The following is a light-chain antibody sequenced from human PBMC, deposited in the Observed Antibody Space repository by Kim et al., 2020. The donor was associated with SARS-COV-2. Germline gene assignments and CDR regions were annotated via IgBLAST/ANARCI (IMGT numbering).Light chain of an antibody. CDR2: DNN. V-gene: IGLV1-51*01. J-gene: IGLJ3*02. Sequence: QSVLTQPPSVSAAPGQKVIISCSGSNSNIGNNYVSWYQQIPGKAPRLLIYDNNMRPSGIPDRFSGSKSGTSATLGITGLQTGDEADYYCGTWDSSLSGGHVFGGGTQLTVL. CDR3: GTWDSSLSGGHV. CDR1: NSNIGNNY.